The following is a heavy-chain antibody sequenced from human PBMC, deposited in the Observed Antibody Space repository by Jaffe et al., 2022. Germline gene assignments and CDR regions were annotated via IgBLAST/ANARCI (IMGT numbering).Heavy chain of an antibody. D-gene: IGHD2-2*01. J-gene: IGHJ6*03. CDR3: ATSRTVAVPAAISPYYYYYYYMDV. CDR2: ISSSSSYI. Sequence: EVQLVESGGGLVKPGGSLRLSCAASGFTFSSYSMNWVRQAPGKGLEWVSSISSSSSYIYYADSVKGRFTISRDNAKNSLYLQMNSLRAEDTAVYYCATSRTVAVPAAISPYYYYYYYMDVWGKGTTVTVSS. V-gene: IGHV3-21*01. CDR1: GFTFSSYS.